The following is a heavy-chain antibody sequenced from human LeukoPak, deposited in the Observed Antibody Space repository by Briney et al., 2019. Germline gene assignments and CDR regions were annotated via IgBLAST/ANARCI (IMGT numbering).Heavy chain of an antibody. V-gene: IGHV3-74*01. CDR2: INSDGSST. CDR3: AKEHSYGWPYYYYGMDV. Sequence: GGSLRLSCAASGFTFSSNWMHWVRQAPGKGLVWVSRINSDGSSTSYADSVKGRFTISRDNSKNTLYLQMNSLRAEDTAVYYCAKEHSYGWPYYYYGMDVWGQGTTVTVSS. J-gene: IGHJ6*02. CDR1: GFTFSSNW. D-gene: IGHD5-18*01.